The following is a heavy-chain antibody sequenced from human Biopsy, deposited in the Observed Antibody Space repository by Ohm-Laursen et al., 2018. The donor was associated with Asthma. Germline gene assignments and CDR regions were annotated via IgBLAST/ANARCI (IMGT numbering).Heavy chain of an antibody. CDR2: ISYDGSNK. D-gene: IGHD1-26*01. CDR3: ARDAWELQKPYAYYFDY. V-gene: IGHV3-30*09. Sequence: SLRLSCTASGFTFSSYAMHWVRQAPGKGLEWVAVISYDGSNKYYADSVKGRFAISRDNSKNTLYLQMNSLRAEDTAVYYCARDAWELQKPYAYYFDYWGQGTLVTVSS. J-gene: IGHJ4*02. CDR1: GFTFSSYA.